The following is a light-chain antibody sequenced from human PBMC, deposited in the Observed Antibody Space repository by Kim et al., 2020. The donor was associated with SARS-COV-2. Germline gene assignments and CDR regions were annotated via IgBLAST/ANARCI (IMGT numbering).Light chain of an antibody. J-gene: IGKJ2*01. CDR2: RTS. CDR1: QSISSW. CDR3: QQYNSYSRT. V-gene: IGKV1-5*03. Sequence: SASVGARVTITCRASQSISSWLAWYQQKPGKAPKLLIHRTSNLESGVPSRFSGSGSGTEFTLTISSLQPDDFATYYCQQYNSYSRTFGQGTKLEI.